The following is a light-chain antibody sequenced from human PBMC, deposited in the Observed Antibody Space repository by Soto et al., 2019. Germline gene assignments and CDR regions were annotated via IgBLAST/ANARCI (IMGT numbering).Light chain of an antibody. CDR1: QSVSSN. CDR2: GAS. Sequence: EIVMTQSPATLYVSPGERATLSCRASQSVSSNLAWYQQKPGQAPRLLIYGASTRAIGIPARFSGSGSGTEFTLTISSLQSEDFAVYYCQQYNNWPLYTFGQGTKLEIK. V-gene: IGKV3-15*01. CDR3: QQYNNWPLYT. J-gene: IGKJ2*01.